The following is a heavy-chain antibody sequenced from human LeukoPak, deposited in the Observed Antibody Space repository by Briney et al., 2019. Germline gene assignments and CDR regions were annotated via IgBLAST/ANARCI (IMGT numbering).Heavy chain of an antibody. CDR3: ARSLKAWGATAYYYYGMDV. CDR2: INPNSGGT. J-gene: IGHJ6*02. V-gene: IGHV1-2*04. Sequence: GASVKVSCKASGYTFTGYYMHWVRQAPGQGLEWMGWINPNSGGTNYAQKFQGWVTMTRDTSISTAYMELSRLRSDDTAVYYCARSLKAWGATAYYYYGMDVWGQGTTVTVSS. D-gene: IGHD1-26*01. CDR1: GYTFTGYY.